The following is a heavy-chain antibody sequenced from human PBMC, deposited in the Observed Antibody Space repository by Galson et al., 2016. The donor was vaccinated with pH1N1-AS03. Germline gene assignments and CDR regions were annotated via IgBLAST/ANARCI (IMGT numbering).Heavy chain of an antibody. CDR3: ARESTGTEHIVVVTGRYGYYYMDV. CDR1: GFTFKSYW. D-gene: IGHD2-21*02. CDR2: INRDGNEK. V-gene: IGHV3-7*03. J-gene: IGHJ6*03. Sequence: SLRLSCAASGFTFKSYWMSWVRQAPGKGLEWVANINRDGNEKYCVDSVKGRFTISRDNAKNSLYLEMNSLRAEDTALYYCARESTGTEHIVVVTGRYGYYYMDVWGKGTTVTVSS.